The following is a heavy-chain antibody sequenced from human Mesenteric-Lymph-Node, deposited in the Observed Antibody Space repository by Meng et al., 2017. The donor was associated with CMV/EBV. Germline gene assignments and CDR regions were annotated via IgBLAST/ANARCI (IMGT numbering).Heavy chain of an antibody. Sequence: GESLKISCAASGFTFSNYNMNWVRQAPGKGLEWVSSISSGSSYIYYADSMKGRFTISRDNAKNSLYLQMNSLRVEDTAVYYCARDGVRQLGGGPYYFDFWGRGELVTVSS. CDR2: ISSGSSYI. D-gene: IGHD1-1*01. J-gene: IGHJ4*02. CDR3: ARDGVRQLGGGPYYFDF. CDR1: GFTFSNYN. V-gene: IGHV3-21*01.